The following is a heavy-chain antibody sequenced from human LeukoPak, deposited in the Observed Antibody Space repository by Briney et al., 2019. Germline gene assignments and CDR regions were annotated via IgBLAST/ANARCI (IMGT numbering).Heavy chain of an antibody. CDR3: ARGPNRRFNWFDP. CDR1: GFTFSSYW. V-gene: IGHV4-4*02. D-gene: IGHD2-8*01. CDR2: IYHSGST. Sequence: GSLRLSCAASGFTFSSYWMHWVRQPPGKGLEWIGEIYHSGSTNYNPSLKSRVTISVDKSKNQFSLKLSSVTAADTAVYYCARGPNRRFNWFDPWGQGTLVTVSS. J-gene: IGHJ5*02.